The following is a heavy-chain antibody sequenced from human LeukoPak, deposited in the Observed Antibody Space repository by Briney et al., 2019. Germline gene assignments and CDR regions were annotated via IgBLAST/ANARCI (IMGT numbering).Heavy chain of an antibody. D-gene: IGHD5-24*01. J-gene: IGHJ4*02. CDR3: ARGSRDGYNLDY. V-gene: IGHV1-8*01. Sequence: GASVKVSCKASGYTFTSYDINWVRQATGQGLEWMGWMNPNSGNTGYAQKFQGRVTMTRNTSISTAYMERSSLRSEDTAVYYCARGSRDGYNLDYWGQGTLVTVSS. CDR2: MNPNSGNT. CDR1: GYTFTSYD.